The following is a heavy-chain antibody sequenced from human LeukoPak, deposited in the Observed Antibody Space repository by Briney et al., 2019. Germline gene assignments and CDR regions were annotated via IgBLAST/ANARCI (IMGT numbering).Heavy chain of an antibody. CDR1: GGSINSFY. CDR3: ASGSLGGYCSSTSCLDY. Sequence: PSETLSLTCAVSGGSINSFYWSWFRQPPGTGLEWIGYIHYSGSTKYNPSLQSRVTISLDTSKNQFSLKLSSVTAADTAVYYCASGSLGGYCSSTSCLDYWGQGTLVTVSS. J-gene: IGHJ4*02. CDR2: IHYSGST. D-gene: IGHD2-2*01. V-gene: IGHV4-59*01.